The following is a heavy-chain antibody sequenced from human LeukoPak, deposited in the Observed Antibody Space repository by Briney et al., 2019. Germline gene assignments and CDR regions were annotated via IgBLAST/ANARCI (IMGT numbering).Heavy chain of an antibody. V-gene: IGHV4-39*01. CDR2: IYYSGST. CDR1: GGSISSSSYY. CDR3: ASRLGYCSSTSCYNWFDP. J-gene: IGHJ5*02. D-gene: IGHD2-2*01. Sequence: TSETLSLTCTVSGGSISSSSYYWGWIRQPPGKGLEWIGSIYYSGSTYYNPPLKSRVTISVDTSKNQFSLKLSSVTAADTAVYYCASRLGYCSSTSCYNWFDPWGQGTLVTVSS.